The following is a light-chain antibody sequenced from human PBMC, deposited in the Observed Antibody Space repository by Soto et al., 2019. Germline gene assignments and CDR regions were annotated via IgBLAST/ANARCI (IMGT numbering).Light chain of an antibody. V-gene: IGLV2-14*01. CDR1: SSDVGGYNY. CDR3: SSYTSSSTLV. CDR2: DVS. J-gene: IGLJ2*01. Sequence: QSALTQPASVSGSPGQSITISCTGTSSDVGGYNYVSWYQQHPGKAPKLMIYDVSNRPSRVSNRFSGSKSGNTASLTISGLQAEYEAEYYCSSYTSSSTLVFGGGTKLTVL.